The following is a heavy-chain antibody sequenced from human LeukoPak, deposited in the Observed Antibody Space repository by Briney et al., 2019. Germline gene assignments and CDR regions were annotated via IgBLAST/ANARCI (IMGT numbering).Heavy chain of an antibody. V-gene: IGHV4-4*02. Sequence: SGTLSLTCGVSGGSITNTNYWTWVRQPPGKGLKWIGEVNLQGSTNYNPSLMGRVAISVDKSENHISLQLTSVTAADTAVYYCAREGGPYRPLDYSGQGTLVTVSS. CDR3: AREGGPYRPLDY. CDR2: VNLQGST. J-gene: IGHJ4*02. CDR1: GGSITNTNY.